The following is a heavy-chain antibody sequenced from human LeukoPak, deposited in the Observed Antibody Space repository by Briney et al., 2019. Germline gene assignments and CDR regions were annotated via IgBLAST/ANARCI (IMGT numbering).Heavy chain of an antibody. Sequence: PGRSLRLSCAASGFTFINYGMHWVRQAPGKGLDWVAVIWYDGSYKYYADSVQGRFTISRDNSKNTLCLQMNSLRAEDTAVYYCARDARDSSGYYDWFDPWGQGTLVTVSS. J-gene: IGHJ5*02. CDR3: ARDARDSSGYYDWFDP. D-gene: IGHD3-22*01. CDR1: GFTFINYG. CDR2: IWYDGSYK. V-gene: IGHV3-33*01.